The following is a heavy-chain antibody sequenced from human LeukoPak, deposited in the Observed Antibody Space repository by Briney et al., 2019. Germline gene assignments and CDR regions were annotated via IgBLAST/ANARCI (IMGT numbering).Heavy chain of an antibody. D-gene: IGHD6-13*01. J-gene: IGHJ5*02. Sequence: PGGSLRLSCAASGFTFSSYEMNWVRQAPGKGLEWVSSISSSSSYIYYADSVKGRFTISRDNAKNSLYLQMNSLRAEDTAVYYCARGHLQAPVYSTRWYRASNWFDPWGQGTLVTVSS. V-gene: IGHV3-21*04. CDR3: ARGHLQAPVYSTRWYRASNWFDP. CDR2: ISSSSSYI. CDR1: GFTFSSYE.